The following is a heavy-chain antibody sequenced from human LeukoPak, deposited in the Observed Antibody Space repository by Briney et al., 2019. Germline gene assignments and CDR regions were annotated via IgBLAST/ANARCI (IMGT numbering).Heavy chain of an antibody. CDR1: GFTFSSYG. CDR2: IRYDGSNK. D-gene: IGHD3-10*01. V-gene: IGHV3-30*02. CDR3: AKDSKRWKTYYYEAGSYYFDY. J-gene: IGHJ4*02. Sequence: GGSLRLSCAAPGFTFSSYGMHWVRQAPGKGLEWVACIRYDGSNKYYADSVKGRFTISRDNSKNTLYLQMNSLRPEDTAVYYCAKDSKRWKTYYYEAGSYYFDYWGQGTRVTVSS.